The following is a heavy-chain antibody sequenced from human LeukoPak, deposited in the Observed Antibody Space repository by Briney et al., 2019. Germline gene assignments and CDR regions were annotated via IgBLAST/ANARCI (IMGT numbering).Heavy chain of an antibody. CDR2: IYHSGTT. Sequence: SGTLSLTCVVSGGSISSSNWWSWVRQPPGKGLEWIGEIYHSGTTNYNPSLKSRVSISVDKSKKQFSLKLTSVTAADTAVYNCARRYISGTTDYFDYWGQGTLVTVSS. CDR3: ARRYISGTTDYFDY. J-gene: IGHJ4*02. CDR1: GGSISSSNW. V-gene: IGHV4-4*02. D-gene: IGHD1-20*01.